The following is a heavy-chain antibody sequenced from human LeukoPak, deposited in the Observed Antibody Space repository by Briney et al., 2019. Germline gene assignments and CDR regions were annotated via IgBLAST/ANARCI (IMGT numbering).Heavy chain of an antibody. V-gene: IGHV1-2*02. CDR2: INPNSGGT. CDR1: GYTFTGYY. J-gene: IGHJ6*03. Sequence: VASVKVSCKASGYTFTGYYMHWVRQARGQGLEWMGWINPNSGGTNYAQKFQGRVTMTRDTSISTAYMELSRLRSDDTAVYYCARGSPQDIVVVPAAPPSPYYYYYYMDVWGKGTTVTVSS. D-gene: IGHD2-2*01. CDR3: ARGSPQDIVVVPAAPPSPYYYYYYMDV.